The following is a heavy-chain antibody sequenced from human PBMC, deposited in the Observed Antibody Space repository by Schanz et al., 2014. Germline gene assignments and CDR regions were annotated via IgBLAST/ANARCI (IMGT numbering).Heavy chain of an antibody. CDR1: GGTFSSYT. CDR2: INPNSGTT. J-gene: IGHJ3*02. D-gene: IGHD5-12*01. Sequence: QVQLVQSGAEVKKPGSSMKVSCKASGGTFSSYTINWVRHAPGQGLEWMGRINPNSGTTNYAQKFQGRVTMTRDTSTSTVYMELSSLRSDDTAVYYCARGGGPEDVFDIWGQGTILTVSS. CDR3: ARGGGPEDVFDI. V-gene: IGHV1-69*08.